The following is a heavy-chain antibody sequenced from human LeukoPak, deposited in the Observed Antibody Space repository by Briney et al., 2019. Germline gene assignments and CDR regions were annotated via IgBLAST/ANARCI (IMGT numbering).Heavy chain of an antibody. Sequence: SETLSLTCAVSGYSISSGHYWSWIRQPPGKGLEWIGSIYQSGTTYYNPSLKSRVTISVDTSKNQFSLNLSSVTAADTAVYYCARREVYYDILTGRPPVGAFDIWGQGTMVTVSS. J-gene: IGHJ3*02. CDR3: ARREVYYDILTGRPPVGAFDI. D-gene: IGHD3-9*01. CDR1: GYSISSGHY. CDR2: IYQSGTT. V-gene: IGHV4-38-2*01.